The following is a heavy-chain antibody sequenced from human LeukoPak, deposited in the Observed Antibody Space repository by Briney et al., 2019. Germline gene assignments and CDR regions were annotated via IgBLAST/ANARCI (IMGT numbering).Heavy chain of an antibody. CDR1: GYTLTELS. J-gene: IGHJ3*02. CDR2: FDPEDGET. Sequence: ASVKVSCKVSGYTLTELSMHWVRQAPGKGLEWMGGFDPEDGETIYAQKFQGRVTMTEDTSTDTAYMELSSLRSEDTAVYYCATSSSWALNCTNGVCYPTVPYLGMSPDAFDIWGQGTMVTVSS. CDR3: ATSSSWALNCTNGVCYPTVPYLGMSPDAFDI. D-gene: IGHD2-8*01. V-gene: IGHV1-24*01.